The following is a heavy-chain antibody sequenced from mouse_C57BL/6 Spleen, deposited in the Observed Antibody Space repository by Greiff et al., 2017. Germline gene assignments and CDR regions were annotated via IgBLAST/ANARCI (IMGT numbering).Heavy chain of an antibody. CDR1: GYAFSSSW. V-gene: IGHV1-82*01. D-gene: IGHD2-4*01. CDR3: AIYYDYDGYFDV. J-gene: IGHJ1*03. CDR2: IYPGDGDT. Sequence: VQRVESGPELVKPGASVKISCKASGYAFSSSWMNWVKQRPGKGLEWIGRIYPGDGDTNYNGKFKGKATLTADKSSSTAYMQLSSLTSEDSAVYFCAIYYDYDGYFDVWGTGTTVTVSS.